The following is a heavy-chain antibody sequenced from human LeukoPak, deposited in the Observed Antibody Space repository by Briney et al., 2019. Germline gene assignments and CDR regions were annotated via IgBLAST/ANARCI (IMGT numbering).Heavy chain of an antibody. J-gene: IGHJ5*02. CDR2: INPNSGGT. D-gene: IGHD2-2*02. V-gene: IGHV1-2*02. Sequence: GASVKVSCKASGYTFTGYYMHWVRQAPGQGLEWMGWINPNSGGTNYAQKFQGRVTMTRDTSISTAYMELSRLRSDDTAVYYCARATIGSATAIILLYHWGQGTLVTVSS. CDR3: ARATIGSATAIILLYH. CDR1: GYTFTGYY.